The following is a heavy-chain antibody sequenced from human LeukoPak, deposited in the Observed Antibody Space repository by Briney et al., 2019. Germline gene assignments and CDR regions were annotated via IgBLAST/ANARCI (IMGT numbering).Heavy chain of an antibody. V-gene: IGHV4-4*02. Sequence: PSGTLSLTCAVYGGSISSTNWWSWVRQTPGKGLEWIGEIYHSGSTNYNPSLKSRVTMSVDTSKNQFSLRLSSVTAADTAVYYCARDFYDSSGYLAYWGQGTLVTVSS. CDR3: ARDFYDSSGYLAY. CDR2: IYHSGST. CDR1: GGSISSTNW. J-gene: IGHJ4*02. D-gene: IGHD3-22*01.